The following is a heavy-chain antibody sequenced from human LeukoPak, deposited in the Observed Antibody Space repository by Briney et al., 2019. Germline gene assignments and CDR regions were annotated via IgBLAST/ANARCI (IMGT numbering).Heavy chain of an antibody. CDR3: ARGDSSGYSVFGYYYGMDV. J-gene: IGHJ6*02. Sequence: SETLSLTCTVSGGSISSYYWSWIRQPPGKGLEWIGYIYYSGSTNYNPSLKSRVTISVDTSKNQFPLKLSSVTAADTAVYYCARGDSSGYSVFGYYYGMDVWGQGTTVTVSS. D-gene: IGHD3-22*01. CDR1: GGSISSYY. V-gene: IGHV4-59*01. CDR2: IYYSGST.